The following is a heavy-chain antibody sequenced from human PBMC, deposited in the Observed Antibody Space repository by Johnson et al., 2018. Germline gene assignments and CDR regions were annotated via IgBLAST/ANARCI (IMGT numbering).Heavy chain of an antibody. CDR2: ISYDGRNK. CDR3: LRSTVVIRAEDFQN. Sequence: VQLVESGGGVVQPGRSLRLSCAASGFTFSNYGMHWVRQAPGKGLEWVALISYDGRNKYSADSVKGRFTISRDNSKNTLYLQMNSLRPEDTAVYYCLRSTVVIRAEDFQNWGQGTLVTVSS. J-gene: IGHJ1*01. CDR1: GFTFSNYG. D-gene: IGHD4-23*01. V-gene: IGHV3-30*03.